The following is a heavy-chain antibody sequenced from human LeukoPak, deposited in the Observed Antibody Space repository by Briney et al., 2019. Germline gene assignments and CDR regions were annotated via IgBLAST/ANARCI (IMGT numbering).Heavy chain of an antibody. CDR3: ARHVSVVFWSGSNLFQH. J-gene: IGHJ1*01. CDR2: IYYSGST. Sequence: SETLSLTCTVSGGSISSSSYYWGWIRQPPGKGLEWIGSIYYSGSTYYNPSLKSRVTISVDTSKNQFSLKLSSVTAADTAVYCCARHVSVVFWSGSNLFQHWGQGTLVTVSS. CDR1: GGSISSSSYY. D-gene: IGHD3-3*01. V-gene: IGHV4-39*01.